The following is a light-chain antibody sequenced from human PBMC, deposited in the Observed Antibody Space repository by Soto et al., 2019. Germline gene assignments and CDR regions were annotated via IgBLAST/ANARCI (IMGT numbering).Light chain of an antibody. Sequence: EIVMTQSPATLSVSPGERATLSRRASQSVGNNLAWYQQNPGQAPRLLIHGASTRATGIPARFSGSGSGTEFTLTISSLQSEDFAVYYCQQQSNWPRAFGQGTKVEMK. V-gene: IGKV3-15*01. CDR2: GAS. CDR1: QSVGNN. CDR3: QQQSNWPRA. J-gene: IGKJ1*01.